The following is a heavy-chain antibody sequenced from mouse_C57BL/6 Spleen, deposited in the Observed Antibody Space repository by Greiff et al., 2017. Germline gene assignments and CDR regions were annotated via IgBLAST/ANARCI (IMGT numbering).Heavy chain of an antibody. CDR3: ARWGNYFDY. CDR2: INPSTGGT. CDR1: GYSFTGYY. V-gene: IGHV1-42*01. J-gene: IGHJ2*01. Sequence: EVQLQQSGPELVKPGASVKISCKASGYSFTGYYMNWVKQSPEKSLEWIGEINPSTGGTTYNQKFKAKATLTVDKSSSTASMQLKSLTSEDSAVYYCARWGNYFDYWGQGTTLTVSS.